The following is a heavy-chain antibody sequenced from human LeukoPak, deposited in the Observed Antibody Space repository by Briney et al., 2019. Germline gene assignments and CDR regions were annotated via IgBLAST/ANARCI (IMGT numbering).Heavy chain of an antibody. Sequence: SETLSLTCTVSGGSISSSSYYWGWIRQPPGKGLEWIGSIYYSGSTYYNPSLKSRVTISVDTSKNQFSLKLSSVTAAGTAVYYCARTPSVYCSGGNCYPGHFDYWGQGTLVTVSS. CDR2: IYYSGST. CDR1: GGSISSSSYY. D-gene: IGHD2-15*01. CDR3: ARTPSVYCSGGNCYPGHFDY. J-gene: IGHJ4*02. V-gene: IGHV4-39*07.